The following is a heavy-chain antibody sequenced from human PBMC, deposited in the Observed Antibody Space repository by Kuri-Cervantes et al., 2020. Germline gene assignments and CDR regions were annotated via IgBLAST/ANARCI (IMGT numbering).Heavy chain of an antibody. CDR3: ARDQVAGYSSGWSLDY. V-gene: IGHV3-66*02. J-gene: IGHJ4*02. CDR1: GFTVSSNY. D-gene: IGHD6-19*01. Sequence: GESLKISCAASGFTVSSNYMSWVRQAPGKGLEWVSVIYSGGSTYYADSVKGRFTISRDNSKNTLYLQMNSLRAEDTAVYYCARDQVAGYSSGWSLDYWGQGTLVTVSS. CDR2: IYSGGST.